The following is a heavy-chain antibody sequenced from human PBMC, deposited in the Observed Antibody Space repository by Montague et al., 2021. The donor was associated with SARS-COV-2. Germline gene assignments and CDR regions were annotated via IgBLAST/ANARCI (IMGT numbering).Heavy chain of an antibody. CDR2: MYYTGXT. J-gene: IGHJ4*02. CDR3: ARSRANVPSRPGFDY. CDR1: GASVASGNFY. V-gene: IGHV4-61*01. D-gene: IGHD6-6*01. Sequence: SETLSLTCTVSGASVASGNFYWSWIRQPPGQGLEWLGYMYYTGXTXYXXXXEXRVTMPVDPSKNQFSLTLTSVTAADTAVYYCARSRANVPSRPGFDYWGQGALVTVSS.